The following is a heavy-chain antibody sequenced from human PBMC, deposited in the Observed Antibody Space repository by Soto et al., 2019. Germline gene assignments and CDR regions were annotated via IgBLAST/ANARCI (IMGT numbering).Heavy chain of an antibody. J-gene: IGHJ5*02. V-gene: IGHV3-23*01. D-gene: IGHD3-10*01. CDR2: ITSSGGNT. CDR3: ATDVLARGAES. Sequence: EVQLLEFGGGLVQPGGSLRLSCAASGFTFTNHAMTWVRQAPGQGLQYVSSITSSGGNTFYADSLKGRFTITRDNSKNTLYPGMNSLTAEDAAVYYCATDVLARGAESWGQGTLVTVSS. CDR1: GFTFTNHA.